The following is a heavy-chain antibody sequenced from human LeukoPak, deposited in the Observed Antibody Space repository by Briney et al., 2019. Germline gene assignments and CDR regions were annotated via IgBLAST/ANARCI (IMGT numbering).Heavy chain of an antibody. D-gene: IGHD4-23*01. V-gene: IGHV3-23*01. CDR1: GFTFSTYA. CDR2: ISGGGSST. J-gene: IGHJ4*02. CDR3: ASTNYGGNFDY. Sequence: GGSLRLSCAASGFTFSTYAMNWVRQAPGKGLEWVSAISGGGSSTYYADSVKGRFTISRDNSKNTLYLQMNSLRAEDTAVYYCASTNYGGNFDYWGQGTLVTVSS.